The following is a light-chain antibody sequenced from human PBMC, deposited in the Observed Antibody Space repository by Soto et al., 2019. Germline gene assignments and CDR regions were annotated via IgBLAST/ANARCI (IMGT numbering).Light chain of an antibody. Sequence: EIVMTQSPATLSVSPGERATLSCRASQSIRGSLAWYQQKPGQAPRLLIYDASTGATGIPARFSGSGSGTEFTLTINSLQSEDFAVYYCQQYNNWPQTFGQGTKVDIK. CDR1: QSIRGS. V-gene: IGKV3-15*01. J-gene: IGKJ1*01. CDR3: QQYNNWPQT. CDR2: DAS.